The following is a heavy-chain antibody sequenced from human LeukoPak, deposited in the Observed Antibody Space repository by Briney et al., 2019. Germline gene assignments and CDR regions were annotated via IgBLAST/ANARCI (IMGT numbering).Heavy chain of an antibody. J-gene: IGHJ4*02. V-gene: IGHV3-7*01. D-gene: IGHD4-17*01. CDR1: GFTFSSYW. CDR3: ARDNFLTMTTVTFDY. CDR2: IKQDGSEK. Sequence: GGSLRLSCAASGFTFSSYWMSWVRQAPGKGLEWVANIKQDGSEKYYVDSVKGRFTISRDNAKNSLYLQMNSLRAEDTAVYYCARDNFLTMTTVTFDYWGQGTLVTVSS.